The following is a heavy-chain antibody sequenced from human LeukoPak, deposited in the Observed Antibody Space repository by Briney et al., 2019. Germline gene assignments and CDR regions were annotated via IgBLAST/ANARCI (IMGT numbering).Heavy chain of an antibody. CDR3: AKGQAITGRNFFDP. J-gene: IGHJ5*02. D-gene: IGHD1-20*01. V-gene: IGHV3-23*01. Sequence: GGSLRLSCAASGFTVSAYAMAWVRQAPGKGLEWASTIYDDNTYYADSVKGRFTISRDNSKNTLYLQMNSLTTEDTAVYFCAKGQAITGRNFFDPWGQGTLVTVSS. CDR2: IYDDNT. CDR1: GFTVSAYA.